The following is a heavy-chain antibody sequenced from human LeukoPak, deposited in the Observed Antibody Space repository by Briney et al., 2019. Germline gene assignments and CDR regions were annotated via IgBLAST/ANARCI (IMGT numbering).Heavy chain of an antibody. Sequence: KPSETLSLTCAVYGGSFSGYYWSWIRQPPGKGLEWIGEINHSGGTNYNPSLKSRVTISVDTSKNQFSLKLSSVTAADTAVYYCARGGRLGLYYYGMDVWGKGTTVTVSS. CDR1: GGSFSGYY. V-gene: IGHV4-34*01. CDR2: INHSGGT. CDR3: ARGGRLGLYYYGMDV. J-gene: IGHJ6*04. D-gene: IGHD3-16*01.